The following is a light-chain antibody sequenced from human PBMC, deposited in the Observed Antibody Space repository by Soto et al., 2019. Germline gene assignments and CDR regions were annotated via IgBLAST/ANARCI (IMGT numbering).Light chain of an antibody. V-gene: IGKV3-20*01. Sequence: EIVLTHSPGTLSLSPGERATLSCRASQSVSTPYLAWYQQKPGQAPRVLIYGASSRATGIPDRFSGSGSGTDFTLTISRLEPEDFAVYYCQQYGSSPFTFGQGTRLEIK. J-gene: IGKJ5*01. CDR3: QQYGSSPFT. CDR2: GAS. CDR1: QSVSTPY.